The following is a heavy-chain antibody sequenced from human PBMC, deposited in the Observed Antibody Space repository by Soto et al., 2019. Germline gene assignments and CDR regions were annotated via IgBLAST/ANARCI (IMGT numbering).Heavy chain of an antibody. CDR1: GFTFSSYG. J-gene: IGHJ6*02. Sequence: PGGSLRLSCAASGFTFSSYGMHWVRQAPGKGLEWVAVIWYDGSNKYYADSVKGRFTISRDNSKNTLYLQMNSLRAEDTAVYYCARDLMGYNWNRRPNYYYYYGMDVWGQGTTVPVSS. CDR3: ARDLMGYNWNRRPNYYYYYGMDV. V-gene: IGHV3-33*01. D-gene: IGHD1-20*01. CDR2: IWYDGSNK.